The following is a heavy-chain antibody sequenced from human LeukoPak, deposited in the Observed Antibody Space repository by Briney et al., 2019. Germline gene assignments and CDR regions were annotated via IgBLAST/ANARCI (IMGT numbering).Heavy chain of an antibody. V-gene: IGHV3-30*18. D-gene: IGHD2-2*01. CDR2: ISYEGSHK. Sequence: GRPLRLSCAASGFTFSRYGMHWVREAPGKGLEWVAVISYEGSHKYYSDSVKGRFTISRDNSKNTLYLQMNSLRAEDTAVYYCAKGGMTAASYYGMDVWGQGTTVTVS. CDR3: AKGGMTAASYYGMDV. J-gene: IGHJ6*02. CDR1: GFTFSRYG.